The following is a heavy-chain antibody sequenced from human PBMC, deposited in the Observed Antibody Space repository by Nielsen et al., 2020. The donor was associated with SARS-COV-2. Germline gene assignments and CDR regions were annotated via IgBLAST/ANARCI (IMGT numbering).Heavy chain of an antibody. CDR2: IKQDGSEI. Sequence: GGSLRLSCAASGFTFSTYWMSWVRQAPGKGLEWVANIKQDGSEIYYVGSVKGRFTISRDNAKNSLFLQMNSLRAEDTAVYYCARDPYYGGNSLDYWGQGTLVTVSS. CDR3: ARDPYYGGNSLDY. CDR1: GFTFSTYW. J-gene: IGHJ4*02. V-gene: IGHV3-7*01. D-gene: IGHD4-23*01.